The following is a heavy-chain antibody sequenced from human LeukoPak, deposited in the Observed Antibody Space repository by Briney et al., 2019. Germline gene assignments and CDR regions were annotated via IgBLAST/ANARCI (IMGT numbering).Heavy chain of an antibody. CDR1: GFTFSSYA. V-gene: IGHV3-23*01. CDR3: AKSSSSGWYALNPFDY. D-gene: IGHD6-19*01. CDR2: ISGSGGST. J-gene: IGHJ4*02. Sequence: GGSVTHFRAASGFTFSSYAMSWVRQAPGKGLEWVSAISGSGGSTYYADSVKGRFTISRDNSKNTLYLQMNSLRAEDTAVYYCAKSSSSGWYALNPFDYWGKGTIVTSSS.